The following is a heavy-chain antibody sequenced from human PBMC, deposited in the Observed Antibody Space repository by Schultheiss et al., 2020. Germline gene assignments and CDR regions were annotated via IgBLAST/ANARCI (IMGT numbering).Heavy chain of an antibody. CDR2: ISSSGRTK. V-gene: IGHV3-48*03. CDR3: VRDKGSYYHGMDV. Sequence: GGSLRLSCAASGFTFIHYAMSWVRQAPGKGLEWVSHISSSGRTKDYADSVRGRFTISRDNAKNSLYLQMNSLRAEDTAVYYCVRDKGSYYHGMDVWGQGTTVTVSS. CDR1: GFTFIHYA. J-gene: IGHJ6*02.